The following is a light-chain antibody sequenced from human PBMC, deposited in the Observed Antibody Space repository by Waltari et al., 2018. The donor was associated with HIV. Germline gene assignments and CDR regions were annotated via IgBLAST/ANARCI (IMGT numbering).Light chain of an antibody. CDR3: QQTYSHPLS. V-gene: IGKV1-39*01. Sequence: DIQMTQSPSSLSASVGDRVTITCRASQTVTTKLHWYQQKPGRAPKVLIYDASNMQSGVPSHVSGGGSGTDFTLTITSLQPDDFATYFCQQTYSHPLSFGPGTKVDVK. J-gene: IGKJ3*01. CDR2: DAS. CDR1: QTVTTK.